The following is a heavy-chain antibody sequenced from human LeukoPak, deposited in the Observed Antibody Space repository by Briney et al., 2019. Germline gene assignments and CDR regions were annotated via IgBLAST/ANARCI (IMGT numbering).Heavy chain of an antibody. CDR1: GGSISSYY. Sequence: PSETLSLTCTVSGGSISSYYWSWIRQPPGKGLEWIGYIYYSGSTNYNPSLKSRVTISVDTSKNQFSLKLSSVTAADTAVYYCARAWSTVTTGAYYYYYYMDVWGKGTTVTVSS. V-gene: IGHV4-59*01. CDR2: IYYSGST. J-gene: IGHJ6*03. CDR3: ARAWSTVTTGAYYYYYYMDV. D-gene: IGHD4-11*01.